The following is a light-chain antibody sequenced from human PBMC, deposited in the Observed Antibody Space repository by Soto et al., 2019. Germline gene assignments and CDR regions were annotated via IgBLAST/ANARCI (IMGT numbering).Light chain of an antibody. CDR2: DAS. V-gene: IGKV1-13*02. CDR1: QGIRRD. CDR3: QQLYIYPRT. Sequence: AIQLTQSPSSLSASVGDRVTITCRASQGIRRDLAWYQQKPGKSPKLLIYDASILERGVPSRFSGSGSGTDFTLTINSLQPEDFATYSCQQLYIYPRTFGQGTKVDIK. J-gene: IGKJ1*01.